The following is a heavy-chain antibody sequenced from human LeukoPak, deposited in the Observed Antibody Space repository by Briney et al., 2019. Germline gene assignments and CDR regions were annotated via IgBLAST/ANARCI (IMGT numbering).Heavy chain of an antibody. V-gene: IGHV1-46*03. CDR1: GYTFTSYY. CDR2: INPSGGST. Sequence: ASVKVSCKASGYTFTSYYMHWVRQASGQGLEWMGIINPSGGSTSYAQKFQGRVTMTRDTSTSTVYMELSSLRSEDTAVYYCARDYEPRRGWYGARDWYFDLWGRGTLVTVSS. J-gene: IGHJ2*01. D-gene: IGHD6-19*01. CDR3: ARDYEPRRGWYGARDWYFDL.